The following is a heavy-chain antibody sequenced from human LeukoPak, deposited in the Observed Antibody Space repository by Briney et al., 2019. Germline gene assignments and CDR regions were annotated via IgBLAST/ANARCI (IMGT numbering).Heavy chain of an antibody. Sequence: TGGSLRLSCAASGFSFNSDWMDWVRQAPGKGLEWVGRIRSNSDGGTIDYAAPVKGRFTLSRDDSKTTLYLQMNSLQTEDTAVYYCATDFYDSTWGQGTLVTVSS. CDR3: ATDFYDST. J-gene: IGHJ5*02. CDR2: IRSNSDGGTI. D-gene: IGHD3-22*01. V-gene: IGHV3-15*07. CDR1: GFSFNSDW.